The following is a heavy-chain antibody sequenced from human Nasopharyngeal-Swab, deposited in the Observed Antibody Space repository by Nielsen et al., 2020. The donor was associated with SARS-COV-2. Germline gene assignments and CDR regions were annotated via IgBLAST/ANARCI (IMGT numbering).Heavy chain of an antibody. CDR3: AREMATIPVDFRAFDI. V-gene: IGHV4-4*07. D-gene: IGHD5-24*01. CDR1: GGSISSYY. J-gene: IGHJ3*02. CDR2: IYTSGST. Sequence: LSCTVSGGSISSYYWSWIRQPAGKGLEWIGRIYTSGSTNYNPSLKSRVTMSVDTSKNQFSLKLSSVTAADTAVYYCAREMATIPVDFRAFDIWGQGTMVTVSS.